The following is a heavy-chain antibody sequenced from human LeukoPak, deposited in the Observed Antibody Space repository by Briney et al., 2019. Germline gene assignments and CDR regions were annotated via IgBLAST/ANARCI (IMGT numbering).Heavy chain of an antibody. CDR1: GFTVSSNY. V-gene: IGHV3-53*01. J-gene: IGHJ6*03. Sequence: GGSLRLSCAASGFTVSSNYMSWVRQAPGKGLEWVSVIYSGGSTYYADSVKGRFTISRDNSKNTLYLQMNSLRAGDTAVYYCASMDIVVVPAAIKGGYYYYYMDVWGKGTTVTVSS. D-gene: IGHD2-2*02. CDR3: ASMDIVVVPAAIKGGYYYYYMDV. CDR2: IYSGGST.